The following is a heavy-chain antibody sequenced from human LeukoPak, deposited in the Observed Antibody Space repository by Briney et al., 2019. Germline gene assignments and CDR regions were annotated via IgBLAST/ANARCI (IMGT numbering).Heavy chain of an antibody. Sequence: SETLSLTCAVSGGSISSGGYSWSWIRQPPGKGLEWIGYIYHSGSTYYNPSLKSRVTISVDRSKNQFSLKLSSVTAADTAVYYCARDQEQTTGWFDPWGQGTLVTVSS. CDR3: ARDQEQTTGWFDP. CDR1: GGSISSGGYS. J-gene: IGHJ5*02. CDR2: IYHSGST. D-gene: IGHD4-17*01. V-gene: IGHV4-30-2*01.